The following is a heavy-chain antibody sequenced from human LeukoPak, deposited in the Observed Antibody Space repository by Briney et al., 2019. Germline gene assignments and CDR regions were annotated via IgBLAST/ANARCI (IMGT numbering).Heavy chain of an antibody. J-gene: IGHJ5*02. CDR3: ARRGIAEVPGWFDP. Sequence: SVQVSCKASGGTFSSYAISWVRQAPGQGLEWMGGIIPIFGTANYAQKFQGRVTITADESTSTAYMELSSLRSEDTAVYYCARRGIAEVPGWFDPWGQGTLVTVSS. CDR1: GGTFSSYA. CDR2: IIPIFGTA. V-gene: IGHV1-69*13. D-gene: IGHD6-13*01.